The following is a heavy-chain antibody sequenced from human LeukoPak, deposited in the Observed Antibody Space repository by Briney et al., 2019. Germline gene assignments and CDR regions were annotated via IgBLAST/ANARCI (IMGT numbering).Heavy chain of an antibody. CDR2: IKQDGSEK. J-gene: IGHJ5*02. V-gene: IGHV3-7*01. CDR1: GFTFSSYW. CDR3: ARAAGPRRNWFDP. Sequence: GGSLRLSCAASGFTFSSYWMSWVRQAPGKGLEWVANIKQDGSEKYYVDSVKGRFTISRDNAKNSLYLQMNSLRAEDTAVYYCARAAGPRRNWFDPWGQGTLVTVSS.